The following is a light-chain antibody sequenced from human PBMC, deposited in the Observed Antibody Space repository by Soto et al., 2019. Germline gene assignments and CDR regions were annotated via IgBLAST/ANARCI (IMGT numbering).Light chain of an antibody. V-gene: IGLV6-57*04. Sequence: NFMLTQPHSVSESPGKTVTISCTRSSGSIASNDVQWYQQRPGSAPTTVIYENNQRPSGVLDRFSGSTDGSSNSASLTISGLQTEDEADYYCQSYDSSTVVFGGGTKLTVL. CDR3: QSYDSSTVV. CDR2: ENN. J-gene: IGLJ2*01. CDR1: SGSIASND.